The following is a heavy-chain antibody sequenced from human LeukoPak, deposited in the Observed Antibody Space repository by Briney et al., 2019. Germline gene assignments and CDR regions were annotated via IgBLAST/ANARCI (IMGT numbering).Heavy chain of an antibody. D-gene: IGHD4-23*01. J-gene: IGHJ6*02. CDR3: ARDRGTTVVPIYNYGMDV. CDR1: GYSFSNYG. Sequence: ASVKVSCKASGYSFSNYGSSWVRQAPGQGLEWMGWISPYNANTNYAQKLQGKVTMTTDTSTSTAYMELRSLRSDDTAVYYCARDRGTTVVPIYNYGMDVWGQGTTVTVSS. CDR2: ISPYNANT. V-gene: IGHV1-18*01.